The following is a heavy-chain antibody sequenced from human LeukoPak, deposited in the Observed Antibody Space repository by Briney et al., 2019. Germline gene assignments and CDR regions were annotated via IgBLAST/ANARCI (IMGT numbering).Heavy chain of an antibody. Sequence: GGSLRLSCVVSGFNSEDHAMHWVRPAPGKGVEWVSGIYWSSSGTGYADFVRGRFTASRNSAKIPLYLQMNSLRPENTALYYCVKDMNPGGADVWGQGTTVTVSS. V-gene: IGHV3-9*02. CDR2: IYWSSSGT. J-gene: IGHJ6*02. CDR3: VKDMNPGGADV. CDR1: GFNSEDHA. D-gene: IGHD3-10*01.